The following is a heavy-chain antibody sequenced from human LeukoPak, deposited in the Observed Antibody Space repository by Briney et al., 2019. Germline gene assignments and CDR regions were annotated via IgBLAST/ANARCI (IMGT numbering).Heavy chain of an antibody. Sequence: GGSLRLSCAASGFTFSSYDMHWVRQATGKGLEWVSAIGTAGDTYYPGSVKGRFTISRGNAKNSLYLQMNSLRAGDTAVYYCARGEQVGNFDYWGQGTLVTVSS. CDR1: GFTFSSYD. J-gene: IGHJ4*02. D-gene: IGHD1-26*01. CDR3: ARGEQVGNFDY. CDR2: IGTAGDT. V-gene: IGHV3-13*01.